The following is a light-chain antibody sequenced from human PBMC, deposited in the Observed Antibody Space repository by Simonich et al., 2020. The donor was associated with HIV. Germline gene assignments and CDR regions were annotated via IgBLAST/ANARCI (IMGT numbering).Light chain of an antibody. CDR3: CSYAGSSTVV. J-gene: IGLJ2*01. CDR1: SSDVGSYNL. CDR2: EGT. Sequence: QSALTQPASVSGSPGQSSTISCTGTSSDVGSYNLVSWYQQHPGKAPKLLIYEGTKRPSGVSNRFVGSKSGNTASLTISGLQAEDEADYYCCSYAGSSTVVFGGGTKLTVL. V-gene: IGLV2-23*01.